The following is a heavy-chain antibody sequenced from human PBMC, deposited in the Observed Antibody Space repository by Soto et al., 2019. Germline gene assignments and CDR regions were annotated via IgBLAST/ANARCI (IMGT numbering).Heavy chain of an antibody. J-gene: IGHJ6*02. Sequence: ASVKVSCKASGYTFTSYGISWVRQAPGQGLEWMGWISAYNGNTNYAQKLQGRVTMTTDTSTSTAYMELRSLRSDDTAVYYCAREYYYDSSGYYDSPNNYYYGMDVWGQGTTVTVSS. CDR1: GYTFTSYG. D-gene: IGHD3-22*01. CDR2: ISAYNGNT. V-gene: IGHV1-18*01. CDR3: AREYYYDSSGYYDSPNNYYYGMDV.